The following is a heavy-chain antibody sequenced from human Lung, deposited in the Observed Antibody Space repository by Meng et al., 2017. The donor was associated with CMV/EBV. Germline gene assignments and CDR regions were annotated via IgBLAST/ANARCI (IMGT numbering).Heavy chain of an antibody. CDR2: ITSDGSST. J-gene: IGHJ4*02. D-gene: IGHD3-22*01. Sequence: GESLKISCAASGFTFNTYWMHWVRQAPGKGLVWVSRITSDGSSTTYADSVKGRFTISRDNAKNTLYLQMNSLGAEDTAVYYCAREYRLKYDSSGFDFWGQGXLVTV. V-gene: IGHV3-74*01. CDR1: GFTFNTYW. CDR3: AREYRLKYDSSGFDF.